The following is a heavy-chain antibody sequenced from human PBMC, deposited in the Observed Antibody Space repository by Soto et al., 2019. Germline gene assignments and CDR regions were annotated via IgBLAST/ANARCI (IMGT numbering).Heavy chain of an antibody. CDR3: ASGRDYYGSGSYRPFGDY. CDR1: GFTFSSYA. D-gene: IGHD3-10*01. Sequence: QVQLVESGGGVVQPGRSLRLSCAASGFTFSSYAMHWVRQAPGKGLEWVAVISYDGSNKYYADSVKGRFTISRDNSKNTLYLQMNSLRAEDTAVYYCASGRDYYGSGSYRPFGDYWGQGTLVTVSS. J-gene: IGHJ4*02. V-gene: IGHV3-30-3*01. CDR2: ISYDGSNK.